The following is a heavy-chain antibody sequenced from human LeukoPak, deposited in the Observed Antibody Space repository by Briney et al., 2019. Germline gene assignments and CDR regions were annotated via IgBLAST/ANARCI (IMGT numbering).Heavy chain of an antibody. CDR2: IYYSGSS. CDR1: GGSISSYY. Sequence: PSDTLSLTCTVSGGSISSYYWSWIRQPXGKGLEWIGYIYYSGSSNSHPSLTSPIPISLDTSKHPFSLKLSSMTAADTAVYYCARHSHLNYDYWGQGTLVTVSS. J-gene: IGHJ4*02. V-gene: IGHV4-59*08. CDR3: ARHSHLNYDY. D-gene: IGHD1-7*01.